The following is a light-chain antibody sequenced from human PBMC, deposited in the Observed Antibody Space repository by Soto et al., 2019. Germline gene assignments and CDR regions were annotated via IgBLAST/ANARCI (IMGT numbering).Light chain of an antibody. Sequence: EIVLTQSPGTLSLSPGERATLSCRASHSVSSSYLAWYQQKPGQAPRLLIYGASSRANGIPDRFSGSGSGTDFTLTIIRLEPEDFAVYYCQQYGSSPPITFGQGTRREIK. V-gene: IGKV3-20*01. J-gene: IGKJ5*01. CDR2: GAS. CDR1: HSVSSSY. CDR3: QQYGSSPPIT.